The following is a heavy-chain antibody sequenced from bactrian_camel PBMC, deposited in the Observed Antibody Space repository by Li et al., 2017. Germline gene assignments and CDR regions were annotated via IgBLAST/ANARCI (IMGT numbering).Heavy chain of an antibody. D-gene: IGHD1*01. CDR2: IPTGSSE. V-gene: IGHV3S55*01. J-gene: IGHJ4*01. CDR1: GRISGRLS. Sequence: HVQLVESGGGSVQSRGYARLSYAASGRISGRLSMVWFRRAPGLGRELVARIPTGSSEYIADSVKGRFTISRDNAKNTLYLQMNSLKPEDTAMYFCAACDTYRCFEGSWAGFNYWGQGTQVTVS. CDR3: AACDTYRCFEGSWAGFNY.